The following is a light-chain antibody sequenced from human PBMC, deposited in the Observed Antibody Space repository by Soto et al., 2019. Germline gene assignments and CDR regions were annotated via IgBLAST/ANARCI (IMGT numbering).Light chain of an antibody. V-gene: IGKV3D-11*03. CDR3: QQYGSSSMYT. J-gene: IGKJ2*01. CDR2: LAS. Sequence: EIVLTQSPATLSSFPGDRVTLSCRASQAVNTRLAWYQHRPGQAPRLLIYLASNRAAGVPARFSGSGSGTDFTLTISDVEPEDFAVYYCQQYGSSSMYTFGQGTKLEIK. CDR1: QAVNTR.